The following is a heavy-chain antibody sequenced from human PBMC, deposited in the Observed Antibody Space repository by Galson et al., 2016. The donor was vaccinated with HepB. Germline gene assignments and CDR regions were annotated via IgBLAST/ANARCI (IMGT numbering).Heavy chain of an antibody. Sequence: SLRLSCAAAGFTFSNYAMSWVRQAPGKGLEWVSAIVGSGRSTYYADSVRGRFTISRDNSKDTVFLQMSDLRGDDTGLYYCAKWGDFSLEYWGRGTLVAVAS. J-gene: IGHJ4*02. V-gene: IGHV3-23*01. D-gene: IGHD3-16*01. CDR1: GFTFSNYA. CDR3: AKWGDFSLEY. CDR2: IVGSGRST.